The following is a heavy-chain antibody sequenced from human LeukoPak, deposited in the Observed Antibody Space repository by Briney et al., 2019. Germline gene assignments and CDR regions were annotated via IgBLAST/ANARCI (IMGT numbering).Heavy chain of an antibody. J-gene: IGHJ6*02. D-gene: IGHD1-26*01. V-gene: IGHV4-39*01. CDR1: GGFISSSSYF. CDR2: IYYTGST. CDR3: ARHGAYGGTHPYGMDV. Sequence: SETLSLTCTVSGGFISSSSYFGGWIRQPPGKGREWIGTIYYTGSTYYNPSLESRITISVDKPNNQFYLKLSSVTAADTAVYYCARHGAYGGTHPYGMDVWGQGTTVTVSS.